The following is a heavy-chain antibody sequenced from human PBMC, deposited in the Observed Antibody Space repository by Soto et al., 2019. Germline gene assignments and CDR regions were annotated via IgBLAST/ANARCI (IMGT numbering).Heavy chain of an antibody. D-gene: IGHD3-10*01. CDR2: IKPDGSEK. J-gene: IGHJ4*02. Sequence: GGSLRPSCAASGFSSSGYWMSWVRQAPGKGLGWVGNIKPDGSEKNHVDSVKGRFTISRDNAKKPLYLQMKSLRAEDPAVYYWASEVILGVRSFDYWGRGTLVTVSS. CDR1: GFSSSGYW. V-gene: IGHV3-7*03. CDR3: ASEVILGVRSFDY.